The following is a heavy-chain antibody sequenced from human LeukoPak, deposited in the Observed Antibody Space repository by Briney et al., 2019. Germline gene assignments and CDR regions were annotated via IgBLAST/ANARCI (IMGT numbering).Heavy chain of an antibody. J-gene: IGHJ4*02. D-gene: IGHD4-17*01. CDR2: IYPGDSDT. CDR1: GYSFSTHW. V-gene: IGHV5-51*01. CDR3: ARSYGDYPYYFDY. Sequence: GESLKISCKGSGYSFSTHWIGWVRQMPGKGLEWMGIIYPGDSDTRYSPSFQGQVTISADKSISTAYLQWSSLKASDTAMYYCARSYGDYPYYFDYWGQGTLVTVSS.